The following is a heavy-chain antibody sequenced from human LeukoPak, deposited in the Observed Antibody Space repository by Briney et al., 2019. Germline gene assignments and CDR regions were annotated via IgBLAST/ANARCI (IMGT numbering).Heavy chain of an antibody. D-gene: IGHD4-17*01. V-gene: IGHV3-30*18. CDR2: ISYAGTNK. CDR3: AKQAHYGDYPYFDY. J-gene: IGHJ4*02. CDR1: GFTFSSYG. Sequence: GGSLRLSCAASGFTFSSYGMHWVRQAPGKGLEWVAIISYAGTNKYYADSVKGRFTISRDNSKNTLYLQMNSLRAEDTAVYYCAKQAHYGDYPYFDYWGQGTLVTVSS.